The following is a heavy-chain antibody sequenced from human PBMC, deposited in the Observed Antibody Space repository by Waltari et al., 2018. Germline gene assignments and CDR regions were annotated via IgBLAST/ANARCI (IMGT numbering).Heavy chain of an antibody. V-gene: IGHV3-23*01. Sequence: EVQLLESGGGLVQPGGSLRLSCAAAGFTFSSIAISGVRPAPGKGLEWVSAISVSGGSTYYADSVKGRFTISRDNSKNTLYLQMNSLRAEDTAVYYCAKDGPNYGSKIPPDWGQGTLVTVSS. CDR3: AKDGPNYGSKIPPD. CDR1: GFTFSSIA. CDR2: ISVSGGST. D-gene: IGHD3-10*01. J-gene: IGHJ1*01.